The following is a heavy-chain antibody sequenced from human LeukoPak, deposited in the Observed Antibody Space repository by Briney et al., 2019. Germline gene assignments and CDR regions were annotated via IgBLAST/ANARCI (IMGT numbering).Heavy chain of an antibody. CDR3: ARHNRRYCSGGSCYLYYYYYYMDV. Sequence: PSETLSLTCTVSGGSISSYYWSWIRQPPGKGLEWIGLIYYSGSTNYNPSLKSRVTISVDASKNQFSLKLSSVTAADTAVYYCARHNRRYCSGGSCYLYYYYYYMDVWGKGTTVTVSS. CDR2: IYYSGST. V-gene: IGHV4-59*08. D-gene: IGHD2-15*01. CDR1: GGSISSYY. J-gene: IGHJ6*03.